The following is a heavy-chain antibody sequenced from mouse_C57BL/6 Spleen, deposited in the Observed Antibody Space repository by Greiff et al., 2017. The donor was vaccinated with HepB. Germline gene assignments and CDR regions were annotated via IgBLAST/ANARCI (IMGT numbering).Heavy chain of an antibody. J-gene: IGHJ3*01. Sequence: QVQLQQPGAELVRPGSSVKLSCKASGYTFTSYWMHWVKQRPIQGLEWIGNIDPSDSETHYNQKFKDKATLTVDKSSSTAYMQLSSLTSEDSAVYYCASAYDDDGSLFAYGGQGTLVTVSA. D-gene: IGHD2-4*01. CDR3: ASAYDDDGSLFAY. CDR1: GYTFTSYW. V-gene: IGHV1-52*01. CDR2: IDPSDSET.